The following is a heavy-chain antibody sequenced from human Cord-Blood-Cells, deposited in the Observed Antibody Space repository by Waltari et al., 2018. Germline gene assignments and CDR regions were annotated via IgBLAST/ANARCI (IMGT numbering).Heavy chain of an antibody. D-gene: IGHD7-27*01. V-gene: IGHV3-33*01. CDR1: GFTFSSDG. CDR2: IWYDGSNK. Sequence: QVQLVESGGGVVQPGRSLRPSCAASGFTFSSDGMPWVRQAPAQGLEWVAVIWYDGSNKYYADSVKGRFTISRDNSKNTLYLQMNSLRAEDTAVYYCARDSLTGETFYYYYYGMDVWGQGTTVTVSS. CDR3: ARDSLTGETFYYYYYGMDV. J-gene: IGHJ6*02.